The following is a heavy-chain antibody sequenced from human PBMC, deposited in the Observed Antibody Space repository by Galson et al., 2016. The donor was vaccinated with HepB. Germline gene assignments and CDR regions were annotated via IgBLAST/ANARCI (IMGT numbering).Heavy chain of an antibody. V-gene: IGHV1-69*13. CDR2: LIPMFGSP. D-gene: IGHD2-8*02. CDR1: GGSFSSYV. CDR3: VRAADHWSTPFDY. J-gene: IGHJ4*02. Sequence: SVKVSCKASGGSFSSYVINWVRQAPGQGLEWMGGLIPMFGSPNYVQKFQDRVTFTADESTSTIYMELSSLRPEDTAVYYCVRAADHWSTPFDYWGQGTLVTVSS.